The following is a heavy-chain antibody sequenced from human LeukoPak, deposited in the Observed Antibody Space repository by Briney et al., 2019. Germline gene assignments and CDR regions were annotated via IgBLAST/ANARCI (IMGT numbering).Heavy chain of an antibody. J-gene: IGHJ6*02. Sequence: SETLSLTCTVSGGSISSYYWSWIRQPPGKGLEWIGYIYHSGSTYYNPSLKSRVTISVDRSKNQFSLKLSSVTAADTAVYYCARATVTTSRGYYYYGMDVWGQGTTVTVSS. CDR2: IYHSGST. CDR3: ARATVTTSRGYYYYGMDV. V-gene: IGHV4-59*12. CDR1: GGSISSYY. D-gene: IGHD4-17*01.